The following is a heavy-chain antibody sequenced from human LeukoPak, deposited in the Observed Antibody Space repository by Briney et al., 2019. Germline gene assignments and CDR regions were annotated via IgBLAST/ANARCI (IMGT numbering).Heavy chain of an antibody. J-gene: IGHJ6*03. CDR3: ARAGDTTPYYYYYMDV. V-gene: IGHV3-20*04. D-gene: IGHD2-21*01. CDR2: LDWNGGGT. CDR1: GFGFDDYG. Sequence: GGSLRLSCAASGFGFDDYGMNWVRQAPGKGLEWVAGLDWNGGGTGYVDSVKGRFTISRDNAKKSLYLQMDSLRGEDTALYFCARAGDTTPYYYYYMDVWGKGTRSSSP.